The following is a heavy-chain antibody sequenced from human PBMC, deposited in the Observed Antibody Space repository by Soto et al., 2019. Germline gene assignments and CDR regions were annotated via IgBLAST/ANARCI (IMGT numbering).Heavy chain of an antibody. V-gene: IGHV3-53*02. CDR2: VYSGGAT. Sequence: QLVETGGGLIQPGTSLTLSCAASGFSVSRNYMTWVRQAPGKGLEWVSFVYSGGATFYADSVKGRFTLSRDDSQNTRYLQMKNLRAEDTAVYYCARVPGRLWGRGTLVTVAS. D-gene: IGHD3-10*01. J-gene: IGHJ4*02. CDR1: GFSVSRNY. CDR3: ARVPGRL.